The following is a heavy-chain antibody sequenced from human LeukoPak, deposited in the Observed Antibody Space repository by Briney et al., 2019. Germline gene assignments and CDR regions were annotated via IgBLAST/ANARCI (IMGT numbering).Heavy chain of an antibody. Sequence: SETLSLTCTVSGGSISSYYWSWIRQPPGKGLEWIGYIYYSGGTNYNPSLKSRVTISVDTSENQFSLKLSSVTAADTAVYYCARLGGDYGGNSEYFDYWGQGTLVTVSS. J-gene: IGHJ4*02. D-gene: IGHD4-17*01. CDR1: GGSISSYY. CDR2: IYYSGGT. CDR3: ARLGGDYGGNSEYFDY. V-gene: IGHV4-59*08.